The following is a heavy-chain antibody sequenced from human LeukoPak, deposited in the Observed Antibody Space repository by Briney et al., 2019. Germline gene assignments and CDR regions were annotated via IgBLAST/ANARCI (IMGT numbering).Heavy chain of an antibody. CDR1: GFTFSSYA. CDR3: ARDLGASGDYPEDYYYYYYMDV. J-gene: IGHJ6*03. CDR2: ISGSGGST. D-gene: IGHD4-17*01. Sequence: PGGSLRLSCAASGFTFSSYAMSWVRQAPGKGLEWVSAISGSGGSTYYADSVKGRFTISRDNSKNTLYLQMNSLRAEDTAVYYCARDLGASGDYPEDYYYYYYMDVWGKGTTVTVSS. V-gene: IGHV3-23*01.